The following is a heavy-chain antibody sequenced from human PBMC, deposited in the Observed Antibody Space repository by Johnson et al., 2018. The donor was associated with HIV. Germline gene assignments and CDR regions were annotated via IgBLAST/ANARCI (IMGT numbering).Heavy chain of an antibody. V-gene: IGHV3-53*01. D-gene: IGHD6-19*01. CDR3: ARDTGQCDAFDI. CDR1: GFSVSNNY. Sequence: VQLVESGGGLIQPGGSLRLSCAASGFSVSNNYMSWVRQAPGKGLEWVSVIYGGGSTYYADSVKGRFTISRDNFKNTLYLQMNSLRAEDTAVYYCARDTGQCDAFDIWGQGTMVTVSS. CDR2: IYGGGST. J-gene: IGHJ3*02.